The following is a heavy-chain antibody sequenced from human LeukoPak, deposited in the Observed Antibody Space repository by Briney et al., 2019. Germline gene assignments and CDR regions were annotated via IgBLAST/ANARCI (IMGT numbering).Heavy chain of an antibody. CDR3: AKPGGLYSSGNWFDP. CDR1: GFTFSDYY. V-gene: IGHV3-11*01. Sequence: PGGSLRLSCAASGFTFSDYYMSWIRQAPGKGLEWVSYISSSGSTIYYADSVKGRFTISRDNSKNTLYLQMNSLRAEDTAVYYCAKPGGLYSSGNWFDPWGQGTLVTVSS. D-gene: IGHD6-19*01. CDR2: ISSSGSTI. J-gene: IGHJ5*02.